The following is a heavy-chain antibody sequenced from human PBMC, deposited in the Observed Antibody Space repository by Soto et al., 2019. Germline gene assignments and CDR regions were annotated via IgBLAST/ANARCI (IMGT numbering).Heavy chain of an antibody. V-gene: IGHV4-59*08. Sequence: QVQLQESGPGLVKPSETLSLTCTVSGGSISSYYWSWIRQPPGKGLEWIGYIYYSGSTNYNPSLKSRVTISVDTSKNQCSLKLSSVTAADTAVYYCASSDYYDSSGYYVVDYWGQGTLVTVSS. CDR3: ASSDYYDSSGYYVVDY. J-gene: IGHJ4*02. D-gene: IGHD3-22*01. CDR2: IYYSGST. CDR1: GGSISSYY.